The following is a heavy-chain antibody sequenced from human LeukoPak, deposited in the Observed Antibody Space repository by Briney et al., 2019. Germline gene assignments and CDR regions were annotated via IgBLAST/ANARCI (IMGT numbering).Heavy chain of an antibody. CDR2: ISAYNGNT. V-gene: IGHV1-18*01. J-gene: IGHJ4*02. D-gene: IGHD5-24*01. CDR3: ARDSRDGYNFDY. Sequence: ASVKVSCKASGYTFTSYGISWVRQAPGQGLEWMGWISAYNGNTNYAQKLQGRVTMTTDTSTSTAYMELSSLRSEDTAVYYCARDSRDGYNFDYWGQGTLVTVSS. CDR1: GYTFTSYG.